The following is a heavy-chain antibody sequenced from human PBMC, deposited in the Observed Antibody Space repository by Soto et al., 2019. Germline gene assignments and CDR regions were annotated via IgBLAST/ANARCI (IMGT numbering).Heavy chain of an antibody. CDR2: IYYSGST. D-gene: IGHD3-3*01. V-gene: IGHV4-59*01. CDR3: AREKPYYDFWSGYYNSRTNYYYYYYMDV. Sequence: QVQLQESGPGLVKPSETLSLTCTVSGGSISSYYWSWIRQPPGKGLEWIGYIYYSGSTNYNPSLKSRVTISVDTSKNQFSLKLSSVPAADTAVYYCAREKPYYDFWSGYYNSRTNYYYYYYMDVWGKGNTVTVSS. J-gene: IGHJ6*03. CDR1: GGSISSYY.